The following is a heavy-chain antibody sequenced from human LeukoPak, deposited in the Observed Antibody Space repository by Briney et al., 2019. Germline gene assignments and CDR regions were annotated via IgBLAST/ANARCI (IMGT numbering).Heavy chain of an antibody. CDR2: IRSRANTYAT. CDR3: ARTQQWLATGGWYWFDT. J-gene: IGHJ5*02. D-gene: IGHD6-19*01. Sequence: GGSLRLSCAASGFMFSGSAIHWVRQASGKGLEWVGRIRSRANTYATAYIAAVKGRFTISRDNSKNTVYLQMGSLRAEDMAVYYCARTQQWLATGGWYWFDTWGQGTLVTVSS. CDR1: GFMFSGSA. V-gene: IGHV3-73*01.